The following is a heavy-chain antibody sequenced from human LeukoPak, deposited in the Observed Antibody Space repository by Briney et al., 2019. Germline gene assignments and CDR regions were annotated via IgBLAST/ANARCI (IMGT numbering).Heavy chain of an antibody. Sequence: PGGSLRLSCAASGFTFSSYSMNWVRQAPGKGLEWVSSISSSSSYIYYADSVKGRFTISRDNAKNSLYLRMNSLRAEDTAVYYCARGFHGGYAAADYWGQGTLVTVSS. CDR1: GFTFSSYS. CDR3: ARGFHGGYAAADY. D-gene: IGHD5-12*01. V-gene: IGHV3-21*01. J-gene: IGHJ4*02. CDR2: ISSSSSYI.